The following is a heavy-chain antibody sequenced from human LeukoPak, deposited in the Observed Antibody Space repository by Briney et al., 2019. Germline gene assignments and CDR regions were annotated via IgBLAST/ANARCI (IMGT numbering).Heavy chain of an antibody. CDR3: ARDRTGYSSSWYGMDV. J-gene: IGHJ6*04. V-gene: IGHV4-59*01. CDR1: GGSISSYY. CDR2: IYYSGST. Sequence: SETLSLTCTVSGGSISSYYWSWIRQPPGKGLEWIGYIYYSGSTNYNPSLKSRVTISVDTSKNRFSLKLSSVTAADTAVYYCARDRTGYSSSWYGMDVWGKGTTVTVSS. D-gene: IGHD6-13*01.